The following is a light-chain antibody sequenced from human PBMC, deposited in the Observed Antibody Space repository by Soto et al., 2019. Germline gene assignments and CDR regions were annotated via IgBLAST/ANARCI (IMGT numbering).Light chain of an antibody. J-gene: IGKJ4*01. CDR3: QQYNSYPLT. V-gene: IGKV1-5*01. CDR2: DAS. Sequence: DIQMTQSPSTLSASVGDRVTITCRASQIICSWLAWYQQKPVKAPKLLIYDASSFESGVPSRFSGSGSGTEFTLTISSLQPDDFATYYCQQYNSYPLTFGGGTKVDIK. CDR1: QIICSW.